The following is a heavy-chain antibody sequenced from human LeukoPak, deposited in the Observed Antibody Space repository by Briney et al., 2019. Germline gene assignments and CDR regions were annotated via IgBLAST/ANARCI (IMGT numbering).Heavy chain of an antibody. D-gene: IGHD1-26*01. CDR1: GGTFSSYA. V-gene: IGHV1-69*13. CDR3: ASPSGSSGVRDAFDI. J-gene: IGHJ3*02. CDR2: IIPIFGTA. Sequence: SVKVSRKASGGTFSSYAISWVRQAPGQGLEWMGGIIPIFGTANYAQKFQGRVTVTADESTSTAYMELSSLRSEDTAVYYCASPSGSSGVRDAFDIWGQGTMVTVSS.